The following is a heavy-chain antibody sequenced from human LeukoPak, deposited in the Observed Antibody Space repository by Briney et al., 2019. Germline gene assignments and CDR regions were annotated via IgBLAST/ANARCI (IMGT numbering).Heavy chain of an antibody. CDR3: AGGDRNGWYFDY. J-gene: IGHJ4*02. CDR2: INWNGAST. Sequence: GGSLRLSCEASGFRFDDHGMSWVRQAPGKGLEWVSGINWNGASTGYGDSVKGRFTISRGNAKNSLYSQMNSLRAEDTALYYCAGGDRNGWYFDYWGQGVLVTVSS. V-gene: IGHV3-20*04. D-gene: IGHD6-19*01. CDR1: GFRFDDHG.